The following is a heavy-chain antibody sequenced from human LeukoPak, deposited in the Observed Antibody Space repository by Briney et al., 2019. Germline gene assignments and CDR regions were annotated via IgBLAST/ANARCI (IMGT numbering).Heavy chain of an antibody. Sequence: SETLSLTCTVSGGSISSSSYYWGWIRQPPGKGLEWIGSIYYSGSTNYNPSLKSRVTISVDTSKNQFSLQLSSVTAADTAVYYCARGPRYDFWSGYYRYYYGMDLWGQGTTVTVSS. D-gene: IGHD3-3*01. CDR2: IYYSGST. CDR1: GGSISSSSYY. V-gene: IGHV4-39*07. CDR3: ARGPRYDFWSGYYRYYYGMDL. J-gene: IGHJ6*02.